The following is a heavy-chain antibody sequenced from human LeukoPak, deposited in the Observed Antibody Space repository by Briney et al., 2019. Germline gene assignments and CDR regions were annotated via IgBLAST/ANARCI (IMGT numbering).Heavy chain of an antibody. Sequence: ASVKVSCKASGYTFTGYYMHWVRHAPGQGLECMGCINPNSGGTNYAQKFQGRVTMTRDTSISTAYMELSRLRSDDTDVYYCARDPGGSSTHYYYYGMDVWGQGTTVTVSS. J-gene: IGHJ6*02. D-gene: IGHD1-26*01. CDR2: INPNSGGT. CDR3: ARDPGGSSTHYYYYGMDV. V-gene: IGHV1-2*02. CDR1: GYTFTGYY.